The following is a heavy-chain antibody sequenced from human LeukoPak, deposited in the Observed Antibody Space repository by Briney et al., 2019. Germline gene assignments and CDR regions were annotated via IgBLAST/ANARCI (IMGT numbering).Heavy chain of an antibody. J-gene: IGHJ4*02. D-gene: IGHD3-22*01. Sequence: PGGSLRLSCAASGFTFEDYTMHWVRQAPGKTLEWVSLINWHGTTYYTDSVRGRFTISRDNSKNSLYLQMDTLRSEDTAFYYCVKDLSYKSSGSVFHYWGQATLVTVST. CDR3: VKDLSYKSSGSVFHY. CDR1: GFTFEDYT. V-gene: IGHV3-43*01. CDR2: INWHGTT.